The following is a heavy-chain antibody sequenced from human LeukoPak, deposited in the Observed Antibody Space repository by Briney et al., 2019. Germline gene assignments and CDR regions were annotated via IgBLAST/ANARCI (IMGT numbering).Heavy chain of an antibody. CDR2: IYYSGST. Sequence: PSETLSLTCTVSGGSISSSSYYWGWIRQPPGKGLEWIGSIYYSGSTYYNPSLKSRVTISVDTSKNQFSLKLSSVTAADTAVYCCGGYSSSWYDVDYWGQGTLVTVSS. V-gene: IGHV4-39*01. J-gene: IGHJ4*02. CDR3: GGYSSSWYDVDY. D-gene: IGHD6-13*01. CDR1: GGSISSSSYY.